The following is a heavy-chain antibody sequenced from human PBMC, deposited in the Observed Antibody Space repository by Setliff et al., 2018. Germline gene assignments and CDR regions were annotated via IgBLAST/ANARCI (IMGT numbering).Heavy chain of an antibody. J-gene: IGHJ4*02. V-gene: IGHV4-59*12. CDR1: GGSISTYY. D-gene: IGHD6-6*01. CDR2: VYYSGIA. CDR3: ARGRNVAARLFDS. Sequence: SETLSLTCTVSGGSISTYYWSWIRQPPGKGLEWIGYVYYSGIANYSPSLKSRLTISVDTSKNQFSLKLSSVTAADTAVYYCARGRNVAARLFDSWGQGTQVTVSS.